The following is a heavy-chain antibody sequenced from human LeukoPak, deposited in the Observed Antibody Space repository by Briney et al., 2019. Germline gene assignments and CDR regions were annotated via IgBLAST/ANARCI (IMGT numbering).Heavy chain of an antibody. D-gene: IGHD5-12*01. CDR3: ARDKRVATTFDY. CDR1: GFTFSSYS. CDR2: ISSSSSYI. V-gene: IGHV3-21*01. Sequence: GGSLRLSRAASGFTFSSYSMNWVRQAPGKALEWASSISSSSSYIYYADSVKGRFTISRDNAKNSLYLQMNSLRAEDTAVYYCARDKRVATTFDYWGQGTLVTVSS. J-gene: IGHJ4*02.